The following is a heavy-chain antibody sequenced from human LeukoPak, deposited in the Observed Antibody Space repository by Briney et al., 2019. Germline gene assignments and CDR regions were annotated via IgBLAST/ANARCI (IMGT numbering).Heavy chain of an antibody. J-gene: IGHJ4*02. V-gene: IGHV3-23*01. Sequence: PGGSLRLSCAASGFTFSSYAMSWVRQAPGKGLEWVSAISGSGGSTYYADSVKGRFTISRDNSKNTLYLQMNSLRAEDTAVYYCARKIGFSSSWYYGRHYFGYWGQGTLVTVSS. CDR2: ISGSGGST. D-gene: IGHD6-13*01. CDR3: ARKIGFSSSWYYGRHYFGY. CDR1: GFTFSSYA.